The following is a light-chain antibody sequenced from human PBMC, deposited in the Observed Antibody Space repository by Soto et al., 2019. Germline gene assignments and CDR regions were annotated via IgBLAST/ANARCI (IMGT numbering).Light chain of an antibody. V-gene: IGKV1-27*01. CDR3: QKYNSAPLT. J-gene: IGKJ3*01. CDR1: QAISNY. Sequence: DIQMTQSPSSLSASVGDRVTITCRASQAISNYLAWYQQKPGKVPKLLISSASTLQSGVPSRFSGSGSGTDFTLTISSLQPEDVATYYCQKYNSAPLTFGPGTKVDIK. CDR2: SAS.